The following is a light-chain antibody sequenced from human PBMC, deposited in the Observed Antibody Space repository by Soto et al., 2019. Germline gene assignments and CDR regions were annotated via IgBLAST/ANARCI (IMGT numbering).Light chain of an antibody. CDR1: SGSIASNY. CDR3: QSYDSSKCLVV. J-gene: IGLJ2*01. CDR2: EDN. V-gene: IGLV6-57*03. Sequence: NFMLTQPHSVSESPGKTVPISCTRSSGSIASNYVQWYQQRPGSAPTTVIYEDNQRPSGVPDRFSGSIDSSSNSASLTISGLTTEDEADYYCQSYDSSKCLVVFGGGTKVTVL.